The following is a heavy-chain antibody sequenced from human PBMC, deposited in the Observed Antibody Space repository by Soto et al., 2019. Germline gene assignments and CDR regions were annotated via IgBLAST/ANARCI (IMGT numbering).Heavy chain of an antibody. J-gene: IGHJ2*01. CDR3: ARESHDILTGPPWVWYFDL. Sequence: QVQLQQWGAGPLRPLETLSLTSGVSGGSFGGYYWAWIRQSPGKGLEWIGEINDRGSINYNPSLKSRVSISVDTSKNHYSLNLRSVTAADTAVYYCARESHDILTGPPWVWYFDLWGRGTLVTVSS. CDR2: INDRGSI. D-gene: IGHD3-9*01. CDR1: GGSFGGYY. V-gene: IGHV4-34*01.